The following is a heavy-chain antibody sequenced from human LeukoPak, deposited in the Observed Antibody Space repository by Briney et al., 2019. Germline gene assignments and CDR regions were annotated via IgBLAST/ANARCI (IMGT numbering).Heavy chain of an antibody. Sequence: SQTLSLTWTVSGSSISSGGYYWSWIRQPPGKGLEWIGYIHYSGSTYYNPSLKSRATISVHTSNNQFSLKLNSVTAAHTAVYYCVRVTEYFDYWGQGTLVTVSS. D-gene: IGHD1-14*01. J-gene: IGHJ4*02. CDR2: IHYSGST. V-gene: IGHV4-30-4*01. CDR3: VRVTEYFDY. CDR1: GSSISSGGYY.